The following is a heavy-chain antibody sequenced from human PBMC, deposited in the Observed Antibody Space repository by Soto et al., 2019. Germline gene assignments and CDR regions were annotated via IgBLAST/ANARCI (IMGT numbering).Heavy chain of an antibody. Sequence: GASVTVSCKASGYTFTSYGISWVRQAPGQGLEWMGWISAYNGNTNYAQKLQGRVTMTTDTSTSTAYMELRSLRSDDTAVYYCARLTLDHAGNSEEASGSGMDVWGQGTKVTVS. CDR2: ISAYNGNT. V-gene: IGHV1-18*01. CDR3: ARLTLDHAGNSEEASGSGMDV. J-gene: IGHJ6*02. CDR1: GYTFTSYG. D-gene: IGHD6-13*01.